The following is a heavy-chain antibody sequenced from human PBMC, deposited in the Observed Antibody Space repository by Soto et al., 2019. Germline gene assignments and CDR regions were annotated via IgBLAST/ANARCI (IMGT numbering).Heavy chain of an antibody. Sequence: EVQLVESGGGLVQPGRSLRLSCAASGFTFDDYVMHWVRQAPGKGLEWVSGISWNGGSIGYADSVKGRFTISRDNAKKARYLKTRSLRAEDTALYYCAKDIHSGYDQHWYFDPWGRGTLVTVSS. CDR1: GFTFDDYV. J-gene: IGHJ2*01. D-gene: IGHD5-12*01. CDR2: ISWNGGSI. V-gene: IGHV3-9*01. CDR3: AKDIHSGYDQHWYFDP.